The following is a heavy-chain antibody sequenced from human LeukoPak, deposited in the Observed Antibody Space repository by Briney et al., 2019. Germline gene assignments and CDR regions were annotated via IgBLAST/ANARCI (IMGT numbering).Heavy chain of an antibody. CDR1: GFTFSSYA. D-gene: IGHD3-10*01. Sequence: GGSLRLSCSASGFTFSSYAMHWVRQAPGKGLEWVAVISYDGSNKYYADSVKGRFTISRDNSKNSLYLQMNSLRPEDTAVYYCAKYSHPFGSANYYFDYWGQGTLVTVSS. J-gene: IGHJ4*02. CDR3: AKYSHPFGSANYYFDY. V-gene: IGHV3-30-3*02. CDR2: ISYDGSNK.